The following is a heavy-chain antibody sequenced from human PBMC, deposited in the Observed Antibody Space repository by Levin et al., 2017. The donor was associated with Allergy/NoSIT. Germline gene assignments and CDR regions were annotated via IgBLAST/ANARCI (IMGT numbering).Heavy chain of an antibody. J-gene: IGHJ5*02. CDR3: ARGYGDYVSS. CDR2: IYYSGST. Sequence: ASETLSLTCTVSGGSISSYYWSWIRQPPGKGLEWIGYIYYSGSTNYNPSLKSRVTISVDTSKNQFSLKLSSVTAADTAVYYCARGYGDYVSSWGQGPLVTVSS. CDR1: GGSISSYY. V-gene: IGHV4-59*08. D-gene: IGHD4-17*01.